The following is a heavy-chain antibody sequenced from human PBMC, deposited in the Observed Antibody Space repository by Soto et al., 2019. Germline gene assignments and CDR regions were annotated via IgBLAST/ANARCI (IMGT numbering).Heavy chain of an antibody. CDR1: GFTFSSYA. V-gene: IGHV3-23*01. J-gene: IGHJ4*02. CDR2: ISGSGGST. D-gene: IGHD6-19*01. CDR3: VKEAVSGWYYFDC. Sequence: GGSLRLSCAASGFTFSSYAMSWVRQAPGKGLEWVSTISGSGGSTYYADSLKGRFTISRDNSKNTLFLQMSSQRAEDTAVYYCVKEAVSGWYYFDCWGPGTLVTVSS.